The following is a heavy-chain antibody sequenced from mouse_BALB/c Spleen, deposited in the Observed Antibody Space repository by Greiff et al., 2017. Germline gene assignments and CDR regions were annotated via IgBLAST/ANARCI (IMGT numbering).Heavy chain of an antibody. D-gene: IGHD1-1*01. Sequence: EVKLMESGGGLVQPGGSLKLSCAASGFTFSSYTMSWVRQTPEKRLEWVAYISNGGGSTYYPDTVKGRFTISRDNAKNTLYLQMSSLKSEDTAMYYCARCYYYGSSYAMDYWGQGTSVTVSS. CDR1: GFTFSSYT. J-gene: IGHJ4*01. CDR2: ISNGGGST. V-gene: IGHV5-12-2*01. CDR3: ARCYYYGSSYAMDY.